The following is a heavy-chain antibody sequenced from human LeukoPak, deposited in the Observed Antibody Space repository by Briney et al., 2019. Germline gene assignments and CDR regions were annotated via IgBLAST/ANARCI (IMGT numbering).Heavy chain of an antibody. CDR1: GFTFSNAW. CDR2: IKSKTDGGTT. Sequence: PGGSLRLSCAASGFTFSNAWMSWVRQAPGKGLEWVGRIKSKTDGGTTDYAAPVKGRFTISRDDPKNTLYLQMNSLKTEDTAVYYCTTAYYYDSGGYYYRFQVYYFDYWGQGTLVTVSS. CDR3: TTAYYYDSGGYYYRFQVYYFDY. V-gene: IGHV3-15*01. D-gene: IGHD3-22*01. J-gene: IGHJ4*02.